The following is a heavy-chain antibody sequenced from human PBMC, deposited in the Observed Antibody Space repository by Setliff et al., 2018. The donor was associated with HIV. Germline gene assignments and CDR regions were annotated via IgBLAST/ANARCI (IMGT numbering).Heavy chain of an antibody. V-gene: IGHV4-4*08. CDR2: IYSSGTT. J-gene: IGHJ3*02. CDR1: GGPMSGYY. Sequence: SETLSLTCTVSGGPMSGYYWSWLRQSPVKGLEWIGYIYSSGTTNYNPSFRSRVSISLDTSRSQFSLMLSSVTAADTAIYYCAKYWRASGTYVFDIWGLGTMVTVSS. D-gene: IGHD2-15*01. CDR3: AKYWRASGTYVFDI.